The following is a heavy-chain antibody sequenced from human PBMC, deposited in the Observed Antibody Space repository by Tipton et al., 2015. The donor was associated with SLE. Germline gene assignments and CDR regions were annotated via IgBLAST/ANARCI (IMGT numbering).Heavy chain of an antibody. CDR2: IYYSGST. CDR1: GGSISSGNYY. Sequence: TLSLTCTVSGGSISSGNYYWSWICQHPGKGLEWIGYIYYSGSTFYNPSLKSRITTSVDTSKNQFSLKVRSVTAADTAGYYCARIVAAAGTRYFDYWGQGTLVTVSS. CDR3: ARIVAAAGTRYFDY. V-gene: IGHV4-31*03. D-gene: IGHD6-13*01. J-gene: IGHJ4*02.